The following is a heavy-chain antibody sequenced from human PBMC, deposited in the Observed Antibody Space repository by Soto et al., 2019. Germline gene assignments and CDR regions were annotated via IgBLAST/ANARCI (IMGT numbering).Heavy chain of an antibody. J-gene: IGHJ3*02. V-gene: IGHV3-21*01. CDR2: ISSSSSYI. CDR3: ARGAYESNAFDI. Sequence: VQLVESGGGLVKPGGSLRLSCAASGFTFSSYSMNWVRQAPGKGLEWVSSISSSSSYIYYADSVKGRFTISRDNAKNSLYLQMNSLRAEDTAVYYCARGAYESNAFDIWGQGTMVTVSS. CDR1: GFTFSSYS. D-gene: IGHD3-3*01.